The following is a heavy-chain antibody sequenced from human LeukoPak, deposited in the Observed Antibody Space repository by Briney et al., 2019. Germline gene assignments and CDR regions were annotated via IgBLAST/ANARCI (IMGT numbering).Heavy chain of an antibody. Sequence: EASVKVSCKASGGTFSNYAISWVRQAPGQGLEWMGGIIPIFGTANYAQKFRGRVTITADKSTRTAYMELSRLRSDDTAVYYCARPAWDDILTGYYNVWGQGTLVTVSS. V-gene: IGHV1-69*06. CDR2: IIPIFGTA. J-gene: IGHJ4*02. CDR3: ARPAWDDILTGYYNV. CDR1: GGTFSNYA. D-gene: IGHD3-9*01.